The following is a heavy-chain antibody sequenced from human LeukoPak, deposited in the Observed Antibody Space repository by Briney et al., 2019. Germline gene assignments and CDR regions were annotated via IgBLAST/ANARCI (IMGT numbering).Heavy chain of an antibody. D-gene: IGHD2-15*01. V-gene: IGHV3-53*01. J-gene: IGHJ4*02. Sequence: PGGSLRLSCAVSGFTISDNYMSWVRQAPGKGLEWVSVIYSRGSTSYTDSVKGRFTISRDNSKNTVYLRMNSLRAEDTAVYYCASLYCSAGSCFVDYWGQGTLVSVSA. CDR3: ASLYCSAGSCFVDY. CDR1: GFTISDNY. CDR2: IYSRGST.